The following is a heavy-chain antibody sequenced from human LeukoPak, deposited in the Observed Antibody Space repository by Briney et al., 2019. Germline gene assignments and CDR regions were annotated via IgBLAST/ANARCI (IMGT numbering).Heavy chain of an antibody. V-gene: IGHV3-23*01. CDR3: VKHYDSRGSIFDY. D-gene: IGHD3-22*01. CDR1: GFTFSSHY. Sequence: PGGSLRLSCAASGFTFSSHYMAWVRQAPGRALERVSAIPGDSRDTVYADSVKGRFTISRDNSKNTLYLQMNSLRAEDTAIYYCVKHYDSRGSIFDYWGQGTLVSVSS. CDR2: IPGDSRDT. J-gene: IGHJ4*02.